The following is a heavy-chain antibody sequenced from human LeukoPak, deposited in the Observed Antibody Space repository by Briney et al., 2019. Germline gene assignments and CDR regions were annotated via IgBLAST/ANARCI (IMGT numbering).Heavy chain of an antibody. D-gene: IGHD6-13*01. J-gene: IGHJ6*02. V-gene: IGHV3-23*01. CDR1: GFTFSSYA. CDR2: ISGSGGST. Sequence: PGGSLRLSCAASGFTFSSYAMSWVRQAPGKGLEWVSAISGSGGSTYYADSVKGRFTISRDNSKNTLYLQMNSLRAEDTAVYYCARGLIGKLVTGVYYYYGMDVWGQGTTVTVSS. CDR3: ARGLIGKLVTGVYYYYGMDV.